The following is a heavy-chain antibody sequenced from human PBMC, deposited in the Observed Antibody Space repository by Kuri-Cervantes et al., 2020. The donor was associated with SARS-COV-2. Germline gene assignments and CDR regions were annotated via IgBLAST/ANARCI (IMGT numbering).Heavy chain of an antibody. CDR2: ISWNSGSI. V-gene: IGHV3-9*01. Sequence: SLKISCAASGFPFEDYAMHWVRQAPGKGLEGVSGISWNSGSIGYADSVKGRFPLTRGNAKNSLYLQMNSLRAEDTALYYCAKDISAGGGYYYYMDVWGKGTTDTVSS. D-gene: IGHD3-10*01. J-gene: IGHJ6*03. CDR3: AKDISAGGGYYYYMDV. CDR1: GFPFEDYA.